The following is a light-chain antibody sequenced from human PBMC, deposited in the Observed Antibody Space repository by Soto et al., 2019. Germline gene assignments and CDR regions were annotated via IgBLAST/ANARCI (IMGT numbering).Light chain of an antibody. CDR1: QGISSY. V-gene: IGKV1-8*01. J-gene: IGKJ2*01. CDR2: AAS. CDR3: KQYYRYPQMYT. Sequence: AIRMTQSPSSLSASTGDRVTITCRASQGISSYLAWYQQKPGKAPKLLIYAASTLQSGVPSRFSGSGSGTDFTLTLSGLQSEDFATYYCKQYYRYPQMYTFGQGTKLEIK.